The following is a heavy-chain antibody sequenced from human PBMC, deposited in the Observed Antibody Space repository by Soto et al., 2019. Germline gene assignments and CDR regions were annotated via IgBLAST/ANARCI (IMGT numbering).Heavy chain of an antibody. V-gene: IGHV1-69*02. D-gene: IGHD4-17*01. CDR3: ARGPLTTVTTGSLAFDI. CDR1: GGTFSSYT. Sequence: ASVKVSCKASGGTFSSYTISWVRQAPGQGLEWMGRIIPILGIANYAQKFQGRVTITADKSTSTAYMELSSLRSEDTAVYYCARGPLTTVTTGSLAFDIWGQGTMVTVSS. CDR2: IIPILGIA. J-gene: IGHJ3*02.